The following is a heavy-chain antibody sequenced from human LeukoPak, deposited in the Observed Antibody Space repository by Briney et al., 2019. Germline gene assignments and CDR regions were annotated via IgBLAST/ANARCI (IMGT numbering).Heavy chain of an antibody. J-gene: IGHJ4*02. D-gene: IGHD6-19*01. CDR3: AREGRIAVAGEVGYYFDY. CDR1: GGSISSSSYY. V-gene: IGHV4-39*02. CDR2: IYYSGST. Sequence: SETLSHTCTVSGGSISSSSYYWGWIRQPPGKGLEWIGSIYYSGSTYYNPSLKSRVTISVDTSKNQFSLKLSSVTAADTAVYYCAREGRIAVAGEVGYYFDYWGQGTLVTVS.